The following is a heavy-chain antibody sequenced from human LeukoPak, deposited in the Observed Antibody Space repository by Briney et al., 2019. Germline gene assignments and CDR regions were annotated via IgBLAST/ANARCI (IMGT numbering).Heavy chain of an antibody. CDR1: GFTFRSYW. Sequence: PGGSLRLSCAASGFTFRSYWMHWVRQAPGKGLVWVSRIDNDGSDTTYADSVKGRFTVSRDNAKNTLYLQMNSLRAEDTAVYFCARGMDGDYFFDYWGQGTLVTVSS. CDR2: IDNDGSDT. J-gene: IGHJ4*02. V-gene: IGHV3-74*01. CDR3: ARGMDGDYFFDY. D-gene: IGHD4-17*01.